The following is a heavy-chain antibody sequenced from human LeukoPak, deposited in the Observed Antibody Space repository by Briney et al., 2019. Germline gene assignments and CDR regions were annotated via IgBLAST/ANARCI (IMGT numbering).Heavy chain of an antibody. V-gene: IGHV1-69*04. CDR1: GGTFSSYA. D-gene: IGHD6-13*01. Sequence: SVKVSCKASGGTFSSYAISWVRQAPGQGLEWMGRIIPIFGIANYAQKFQGRVTITADKSTSTAYMELSSLRSEDTAVYYCARDHVQYSSSWQPPEDYFYYGMDVWGQGTTVTVSS. CDR2: IIPIFGIA. J-gene: IGHJ6*02. CDR3: ARDHVQYSSSWQPPEDYFYYGMDV.